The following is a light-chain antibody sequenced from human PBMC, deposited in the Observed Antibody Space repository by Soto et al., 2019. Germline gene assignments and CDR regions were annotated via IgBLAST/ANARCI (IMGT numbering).Light chain of an antibody. V-gene: IGLV2-11*01. CDR3: SSYAGSDNKV. CDR1: SSDVGGYNY. CDR2: DVS. J-gene: IGLJ1*01. Sequence: QSALTQPRSVSGSPGQSVPISCTGTSSDVGGYNYVSWYQQHPGKAPKLMIYDVSKRPSGVPDRFSGSKSGNTASLTISGLQAEDEADYYCSSYAGSDNKVFGTGTKLTVL.